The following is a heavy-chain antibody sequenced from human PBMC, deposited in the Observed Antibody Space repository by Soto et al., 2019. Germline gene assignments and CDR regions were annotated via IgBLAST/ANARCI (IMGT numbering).Heavy chain of an antibody. V-gene: IGHV4-59*01. CDR3: ARGRRYDCSGSYASWFDP. Sequence: SETLSLTCTVSGGSISSYYWSWIRQPPGKGLEWVGSISYSGSTNYYASLNSRVTISVDTSKNLISPKLSSVTAPDPAVYYCARGRRYDCSGSYASWFDPWGQGTLVTVSS. CDR1: GGSISSYY. CDR2: ISYSGST. J-gene: IGHJ5*02. D-gene: IGHD3-10*02.